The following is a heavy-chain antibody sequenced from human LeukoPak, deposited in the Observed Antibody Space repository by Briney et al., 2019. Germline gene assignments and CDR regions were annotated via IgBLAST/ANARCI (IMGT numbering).Heavy chain of an antibody. V-gene: IGHV3-33*01. Sequence: PGGSLRLSCAASGFTFSSYGMHWVRQAPGKGLEWVAVIWYDGSNKYYADSVKGRFTISRDNSKNTLYLQMNSLRAEDTAVYYCARDPLTMVRGVNYYGMDVWGQGTTVTVSS. J-gene: IGHJ6*02. D-gene: IGHD3-10*01. CDR2: IWYDGSNK. CDR3: ARDPLTMVRGVNYYGMDV. CDR1: GFTFSSYG.